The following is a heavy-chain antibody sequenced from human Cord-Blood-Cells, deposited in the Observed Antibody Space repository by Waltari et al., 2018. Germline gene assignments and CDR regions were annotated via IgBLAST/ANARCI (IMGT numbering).Heavy chain of an antibody. CDR3: ARQGCSGGSCYVNWFDP. CDR2: IYPGYSDT. V-gene: IGHV5-51*01. CDR1: GYSFTSYW. D-gene: IGHD2-15*01. Sequence: EVQLVQSGAEVKKPGESLNISCKGSGYSFTSYWLGWVRQRTGTDLEWMGIIYPGYSDTRYSPSFQGQVTISADKSISTAYLQWSSLKASDTAMYYCARQGCSGGSCYVNWFDPWGQGTLVTVSS. J-gene: IGHJ5*02.